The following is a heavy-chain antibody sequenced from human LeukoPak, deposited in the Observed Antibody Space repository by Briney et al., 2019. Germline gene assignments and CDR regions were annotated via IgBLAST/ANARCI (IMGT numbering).Heavy chain of an antibody. CDR3: ARHRFRDYYGSGTPLDY. CDR2: IYYSGST. Sequence: KPSETLSLTCTVSGGSISSSSYYWGWIRQPPGKGLEWIGSIYYSGSTYYNPSLKSRVTISVDTSKNQFSLKLSSVTAADTAVYYCARHRFRDYYGSGTPLDYWGQGSLVTVSS. V-gene: IGHV4-39*01. D-gene: IGHD3-10*01. CDR1: GGSISSSSYY. J-gene: IGHJ4*02.